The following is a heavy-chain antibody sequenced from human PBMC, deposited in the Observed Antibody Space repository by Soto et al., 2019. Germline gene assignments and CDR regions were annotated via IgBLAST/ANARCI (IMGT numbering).Heavy chain of an antibody. CDR3: ARRPSGDRRGYGGPLSYPYGMDV. V-gene: IGHV4-4*07. CDR1: GGSISSYY. J-gene: IGHJ6*02. CDR2: IYTSGST. D-gene: IGHD5-12*01. Sequence: SETLSLTCTVSGGSISSYYWSWTRQPAGKGLEWIGRIYTSGSTNYNPSLKSRVTMSVDTSKNQFSLKLSSVTAADTAIYYCARRPSGDRRGYGGPLSYPYGMDVWGQGTTVTVSS.